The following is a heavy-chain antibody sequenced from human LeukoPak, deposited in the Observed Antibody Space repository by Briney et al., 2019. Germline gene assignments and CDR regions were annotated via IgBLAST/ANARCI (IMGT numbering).Heavy chain of an antibody. Sequence: PGGSLRLSCAASGFSFSSYALHWARQAPGKGLEWVAVTSYDGSDKYYADSVKGRFTISRDKSKNTSYLQMNSLRVEDTAVYYCARGGRIAVAGTDYWGQGTLVTVSS. CDR2: TSYDGSDK. V-gene: IGHV3-30-3*01. CDR1: GFSFSSYA. CDR3: ARGGRIAVAGTDY. D-gene: IGHD6-19*01. J-gene: IGHJ4*02.